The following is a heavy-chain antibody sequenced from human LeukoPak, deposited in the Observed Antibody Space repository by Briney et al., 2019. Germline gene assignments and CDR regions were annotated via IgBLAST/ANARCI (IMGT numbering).Heavy chain of an antibody. CDR1: GFTFSSYG. Sequence: PGGSLRLSCAASGFTFSSYGMHWVRQAPGKGLEWVAVISYDGSNKYYADSVKGRFTISRDNSKNTLYLQMNSLRAEDTAVYYCAKDYRLWSHYYYYYMDVWGKGTTVTVSS. D-gene: IGHD5-18*01. V-gene: IGHV3-30*18. CDR3: AKDYRLWSHYYYYYMDV. J-gene: IGHJ6*03. CDR2: ISYDGSNK.